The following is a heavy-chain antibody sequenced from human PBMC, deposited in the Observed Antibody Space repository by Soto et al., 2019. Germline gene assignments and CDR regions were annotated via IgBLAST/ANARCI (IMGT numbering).Heavy chain of an antibody. D-gene: IGHD5-18*01. V-gene: IGHV5-51*01. J-gene: IGHJ6*02. CDR1: GYSFTSYW. Sequence: GESLKISCKGSGYSFTSYWIGWVRQMPGKGLEWMGIIYPGDSDTRYSPSFQGQVTISADKSISTAYLQWSSLKASDTAMYYCARHDRGYSYGYRDYGMDVWGQGTTVTVSS. CDR3: ARHDRGYSYGYRDYGMDV. CDR2: IYPGDSDT.